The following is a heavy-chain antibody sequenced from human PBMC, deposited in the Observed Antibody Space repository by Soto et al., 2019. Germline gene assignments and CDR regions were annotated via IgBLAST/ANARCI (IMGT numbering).Heavy chain of an antibody. CDR3: AREGRDGYKQDY. Sequence: QVQLQESGPGLVKPSQTLSLTCTVSGGSISSGDYYWSWIRQPPGKGLEWIGYIYYSGSTYYNPSRKSRVAISVDTSKNQFSLKLSSVTAADTAVYYCAREGRDGYKQDYWGQGTLVTVSS. CDR2: IYYSGST. J-gene: IGHJ4*02. D-gene: IGHD5-12*01. V-gene: IGHV4-30-4*01. CDR1: GGSISSGDYY.